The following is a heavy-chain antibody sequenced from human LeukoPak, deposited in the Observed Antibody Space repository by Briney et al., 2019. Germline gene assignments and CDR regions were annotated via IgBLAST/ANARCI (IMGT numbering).Heavy chain of an antibody. CDR2: IYSSGST. Sequence: SESLSLTCTVSGGSISSYYWSWIRQPAGKGLEWIGRIYSSGSTNYDPSLKSRVTMSVDTSKNQFSLKLSSVTAADTAVYYCARSKAYYDSSGYANDCWGQGTLVTVSS. CDR1: GGSISSYY. J-gene: IGHJ4*02. CDR3: ARSKAYYDSSGYANDC. D-gene: IGHD3-22*01. V-gene: IGHV4-4*07.